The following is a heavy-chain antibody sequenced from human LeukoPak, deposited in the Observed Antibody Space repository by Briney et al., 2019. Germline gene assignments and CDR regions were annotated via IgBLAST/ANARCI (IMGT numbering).Heavy chain of an antibody. CDR2: IYTSGST. V-gene: IGHV4-4*07. J-gene: IGHJ5*02. Sequence: SETLSLTCTVSGGSISSYYWSWIRQPAGKGLEWIGRIYTSGSTNYNPSLKSRVTMSVDTSKNQFSLELTSVTAADTAVYYCARDSSSSWQYNWFDPWGQGTLVTVSS. CDR3: ARDSSSSWQYNWFDP. CDR1: GGSISSYY. D-gene: IGHD6-13*01.